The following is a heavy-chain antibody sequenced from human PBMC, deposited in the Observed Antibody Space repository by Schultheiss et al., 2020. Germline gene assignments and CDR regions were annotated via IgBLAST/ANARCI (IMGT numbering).Heavy chain of an antibody. D-gene: IGHD6-19*01. Sequence: GGSLRLSCAASGFTFSSYSMTWVRQAPGKGLVWVSRIISDGSSTSYADFAKGRFTISRDNAKTMVYLQMNSLRADDTAVYYCASQYGTGLYRDYWGQGTLVPSPQ. CDR3: ASQYGTGLYRDY. J-gene: IGHJ4*02. CDR1: GFTFSSYS. V-gene: IGHV3-74*01. CDR2: IISDGSST.